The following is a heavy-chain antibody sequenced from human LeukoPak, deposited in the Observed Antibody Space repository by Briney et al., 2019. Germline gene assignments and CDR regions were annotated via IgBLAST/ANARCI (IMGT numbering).Heavy chain of an antibody. CDR1: GGSISSSNW. J-gene: IGHJ4*02. V-gene: IGHV4-4*02. D-gene: IGHD2-15*01. Sequence: SETLSLTCAVSGGSISSSNWWSWVRQPPGKGLEWIGEIYHSGSTNYNPSLKSRVTISVDTSKNQFSLKLSSVTAADTAVYYCARGCGSCLYGLDYWGQGTLVTVSS. CDR3: ARGCGSCLYGLDY. CDR2: IYHSGST.